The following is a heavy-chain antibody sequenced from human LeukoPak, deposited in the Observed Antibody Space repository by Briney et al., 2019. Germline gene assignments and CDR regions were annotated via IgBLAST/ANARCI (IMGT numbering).Heavy chain of an antibody. J-gene: IGHJ1*01. Sequence: GGSLRLSCAASGFTFSSYSMNWVRQAPGKGLEWVSSISSSGSYIYYADSMQGRFTISRDNSKNSLFLQMNSLRAEDAAVYYCARGLYPDYYVSSGSSPPEHWGQGTLVTVSS. D-gene: IGHD3-22*01. CDR1: GFTFSSYS. CDR3: ARGLYPDYYVSSGSSPPEH. V-gene: IGHV3-21*01. CDR2: ISSSGSYI.